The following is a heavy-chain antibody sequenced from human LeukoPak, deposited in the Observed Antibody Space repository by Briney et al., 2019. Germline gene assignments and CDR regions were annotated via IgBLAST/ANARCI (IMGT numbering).Heavy chain of an antibody. J-gene: IGHJ4*02. V-gene: IGHV3-23*01. Sequence: GGSLRPSCEASRFTFGSHAMYWVRQAPGKGLEWVAGIFGSGGSPHYADPVKGRFTISRDNYRNTVYLQINSLRAEDTAVYYCGKTTVGYSSGQKPAWPVDYWGQGTLVTVSS. CDR1: RFTFGSHA. CDR3: GKTTVGYSSGQKPAWPVDY. CDR2: IFGSGGSP. D-gene: IGHD5-18*01.